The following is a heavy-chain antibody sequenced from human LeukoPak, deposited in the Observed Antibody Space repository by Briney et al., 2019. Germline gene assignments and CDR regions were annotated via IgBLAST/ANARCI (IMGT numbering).Heavy chain of an antibody. CDR3: ARDPSAHMVPRGVAFDI. CDR2: IYYSGST. CDR1: GGSISSYY. V-gene: IGHV4-59*01. J-gene: IGHJ3*02. D-gene: IGHD4/OR15-4a*01. Sequence: PSETLSLTCTVSGGSISSYYWSWIRQPPGKGLEWIGYIYYSGSTNYNPSLKSRVTISVDTSKNQFSLKLSSVTAAGTAVYYCARDPSAHMVPRGVAFDIWGQGTMVTVSS.